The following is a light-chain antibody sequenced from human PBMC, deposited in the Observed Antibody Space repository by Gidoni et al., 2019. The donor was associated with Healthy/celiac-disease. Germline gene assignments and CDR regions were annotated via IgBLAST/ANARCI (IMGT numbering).Light chain of an antibody. V-gene: IGKV1-33*01. CDR1: KNISNS. Sequence: DIQMTQSPSSLSASVGDRVTITCQASKNISNSLNWYQQKPGKAPKRLIYDASNLETGVPSRFSGRGSGTDFTCTISSLQPEDMATYYCQQYDKLPWTFGQGTKVEIK. J-gene: IGKJ1*01. CDR2: DAS. CDR3: QQYDKLPWT.